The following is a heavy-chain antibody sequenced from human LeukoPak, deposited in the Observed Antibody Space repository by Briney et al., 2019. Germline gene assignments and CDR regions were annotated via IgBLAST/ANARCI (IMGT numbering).Heavy chain of an antibody. Sequence: ASVKVSCKASGYTFTGYYMHWVRQAPGQGLEWMGWINPNSGGTNYAQKFQGRVTMTRDTSISTAYMELSRLRSDDTAVYYCATPSGGSFDAFDIWGQGTMVTVSS. V-gene: IGHV1-2*02. CDR3: ATPSGGSFDAFDI. CDR2: INPNSGGT. D-gene: IGHD2-15*01. J-gene: IGHJ3*02. CDR1: GYTFTGYY.